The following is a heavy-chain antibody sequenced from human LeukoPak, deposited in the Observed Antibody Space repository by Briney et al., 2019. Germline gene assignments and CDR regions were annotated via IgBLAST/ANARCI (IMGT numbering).Heavy chain of an antibody. CDR2: ISGSTGRT. J-gene: IGHJ4*02. CDR3: ARVMGTTAD. CDR1: GFTFENYA. Sequence: PGGSLRLSCVGSGFTFENYAMTWVRRAPGKGLEWVSSISGSTGRTYYLDSVEGRFTISRDNSKNTLYLQMNSLRAEDTAVYYCARVMGTTADWGQGTLVTVSS. V-gene: IGHV3-23*01. D-gene: IGHD4-17*01.